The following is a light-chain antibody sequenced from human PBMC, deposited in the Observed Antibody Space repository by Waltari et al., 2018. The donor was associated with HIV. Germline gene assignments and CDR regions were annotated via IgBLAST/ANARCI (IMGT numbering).Light chain of an antibody. V-gene: IGKV3-20*01. Sequence: EIVLTQSPGTLSLSPGAIATLSCRASQSVSSSYLAWYQQKPGQAPRLLIYGASSRATGIPDRFSGSGSGTDFILIISRLEPEDFAVYYCQQYGSSPRTFGQGTKVEIK. CDR1: QSVSSSY. CDR2: GAS. CDR3: QQYGSSPRT. J-gene: IGKJ1*01.